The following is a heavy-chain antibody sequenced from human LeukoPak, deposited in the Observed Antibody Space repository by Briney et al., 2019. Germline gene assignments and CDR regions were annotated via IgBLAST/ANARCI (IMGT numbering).Heavy chain of an antibody. D-gene: IGHD6-25*01. Sequence: PGGSLRLSCAASGFTFSDYGLHWVRQAPGKGLEWVAVIWYDGNNEYYADSVKGRFNISRDNSKNTLYLQMNSLKTEDTSVYYCARGGPGNSGPDFWGQGTLVTVSS. J-gene: IGHJ4*02. CDR1: GFTFSDYG. CDR3: ARGGPGNSGPDF. CDR2: IWYDGNNE. V-gene: IGHV3-33*01.